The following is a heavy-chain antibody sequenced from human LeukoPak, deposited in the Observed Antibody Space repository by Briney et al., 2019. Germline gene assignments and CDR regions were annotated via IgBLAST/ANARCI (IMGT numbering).Heavy chain of an antibody. CDR2: INPYSGGT. CDR3: TSQDDYSNYGGVY. J-gene: IGHJ4*02. D-gene: IGHD4-11*01. V-gene: IGHV1-2*02. Sequence: ASMKVSCKASGYTFTGYYMHWVRQAPGQGLEWMGWINPYSGGTNYAQKFQGRVTMARDTSISTAYMELSRLNFDDTAVYYCTSQDDYSNYGGVYWGQGTLVTVSS. CDR1: GYTFTGYY.